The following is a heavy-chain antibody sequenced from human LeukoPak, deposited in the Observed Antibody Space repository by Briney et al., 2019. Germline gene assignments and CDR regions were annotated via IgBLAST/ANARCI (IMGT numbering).Heavy chain of an antibody. V-gene: IGHV4-34*01. CDR3: AAQYDIVGAGNY. J-gene: IGHJ4*02. D-gene: IGHD1-26*01. CDR1: GGSFSGYY. CDR2: INHSGST. Sequence: SETLSLTCAVYGGSFSGYYWSWIRQPPGKGLEWIGEINHSGSTNYNPSLKSRVTISVDTSKNQFSLKLTSVTAADTAVYYCAAQYDIVGAGNYWGQGTLVTVSS.